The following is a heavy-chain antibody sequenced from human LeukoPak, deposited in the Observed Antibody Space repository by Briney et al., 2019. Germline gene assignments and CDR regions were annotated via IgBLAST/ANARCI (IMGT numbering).Heavy chain of an antibody. CDR1: GFTFSSYA. D-gene: IGHD6-13*01. Sequence: HPGGSLRLSCSASGFTFSSYAMYWVRQAPGKGLEYVSVISSNGGSTYYADSVKGRFTISRDNSKNTLYLHMSSLRPEDTAVYYCVKVLGGSSSWYCFDYWGQGTLVTLSS. CDR3: VKVLGGSSSWYCFDY. J-gene: IGHJ4*02. CDR2: ISSNGGST. V-gene: IGHV3-64D*09.